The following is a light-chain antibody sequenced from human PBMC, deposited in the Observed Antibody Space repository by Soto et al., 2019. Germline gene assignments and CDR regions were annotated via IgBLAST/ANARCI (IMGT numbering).Light chain of an antibody. CDR1: SSDVGGYNY. CDR3: CLYAGSDNGV. V-gene: IGLV2-8*01. Sequence: QSALTQPPSASGSPGQSVTISCTGTSSDVGGYNYVSWYQHHPGKAPRLMLYEVTKRPSGVPDRFSGAKSGNTASLTVSGLQAEDEAHYYCCLYAGSDNGVFGGGTKLTVL. CDR2: EVT. J-gene: IGLJ3*02.